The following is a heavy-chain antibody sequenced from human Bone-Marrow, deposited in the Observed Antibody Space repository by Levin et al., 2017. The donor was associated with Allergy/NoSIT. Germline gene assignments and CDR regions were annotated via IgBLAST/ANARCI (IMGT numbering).Heavy chain of an antibody. CDR1: GFIFGNYG. CDR3: TKDRGYGSGTYGTFEI. V-gene: IGHV3-23*01. Sequence: AGGSLRLSCAASGFIFGNYGMNWVRQAPGKGLEWVSGISGGGSNTYYADSVKGRFTISRDNSQNTLYLQLNSLRAEDTAVYYCTKDRGYGSGTYGTFEIWGHGTMVTVSS. CDR2: ISGGGSNT. J-gene: IGHJ3*02. D-gene: IGHD3-10*01.